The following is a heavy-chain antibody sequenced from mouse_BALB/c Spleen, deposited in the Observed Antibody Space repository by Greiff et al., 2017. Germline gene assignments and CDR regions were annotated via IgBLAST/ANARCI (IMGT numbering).Heavy chain of an antibody. CDR2: IDPANGNT. V-gene: IGHV14-3*02. Sequence: EVQLQQSGAELVKPAASVKLSCTASGFYIKDTYMHWVKQRPEQGLGWIGRIDPANGNTKYDPKFQGKTTITADTSSNTAYLQLSSLTSEDTAVCYSARDDGYYWYFAGWGAGTTVTVSA. D-gene: IGHD2-3*01. CDR3: ARDDGYYWYFAG. J-gene: IGHJ1*01. CDR1: GFYIKDTY.